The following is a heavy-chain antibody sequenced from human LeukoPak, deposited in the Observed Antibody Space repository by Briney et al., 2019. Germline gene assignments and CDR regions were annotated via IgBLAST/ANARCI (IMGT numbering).Heavy chain of an antibody. CDR1: GFTFSSYG. J-gene: IGHJ6*03. V-gene: IGHV3-30*18. CDR3: AKDYSDMVLRFLEWSPYYSYMDG. Sequence: GGSLTLFCAASGFTFSSYGMHWVRQAPDKGVEWVAVMPNDRRNNYYGASVKGRFNISRDNSKNTLYVKMNSESAEDRAVYYCAKDYSDMVLRFLEWSPYYSYMDGWLKGTTVTVSS. CDR2: MPNDRRNN. D-gene: IGHD3-3*01.